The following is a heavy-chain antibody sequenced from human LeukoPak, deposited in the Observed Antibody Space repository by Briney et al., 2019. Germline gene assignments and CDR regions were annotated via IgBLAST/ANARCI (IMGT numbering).Heavy chain of an antibody. Sequence: GGSLRLSCAASGFTFSSYAMHWVRQAPGKGLEWVAVIWYDGSNKYYADSVKGRFTISRDNSKNTLYLQMNSLRAEDTAVYYCARERDYGDYEDFDYWGQGTLVTVSS. J-gene: IGHJ4*02. CDR2: IWYDGSNK. V-gene: IGHV3-33*08. CDR1: GFTFSSYA. CDR3: ARERDYGDYEDFDY. D-gene: IGHD4-17*01.